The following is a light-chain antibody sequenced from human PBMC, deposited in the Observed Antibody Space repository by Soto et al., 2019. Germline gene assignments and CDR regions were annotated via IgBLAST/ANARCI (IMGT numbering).Light chain of an antibody. V-gene: IGLV2-14*03. J-gene: IGLJ2*01. CDR3: SSYGASSTL. CDR2: DVS. Sequence: QSALTQPASLSGSPGQAITISCTGTSSDIGSYNYISWYQQHPGKAPKLMIFDVSYRPSGISDRFSGSKSDNTASLTISGLQPEDGADYYCSSYGASSTLFGGGTKVTVL. CDR1: SSDIGSYNY.